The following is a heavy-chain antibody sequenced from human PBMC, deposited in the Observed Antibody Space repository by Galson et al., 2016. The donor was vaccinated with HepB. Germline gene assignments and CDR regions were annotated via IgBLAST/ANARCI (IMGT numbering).Heavy chain of an antibody. CDR1: GYPVTSYF. CDR3: ARVSFYGDREY. Sequence: SVKVSCKASGYPVTSYFMHWVRQAPGQGPEWMGVINPSGGSTTYAQKFQGRVTMTSDTSTNTVYMDLRSLRSEDTAVYYCARVSFYGDREYWGQGTLVTVSS. D-gene: IGHD4-17*01. V-gene: IGHV1-46*01. J-gene: IGHJ4*02. CDR2: INPSGGST.